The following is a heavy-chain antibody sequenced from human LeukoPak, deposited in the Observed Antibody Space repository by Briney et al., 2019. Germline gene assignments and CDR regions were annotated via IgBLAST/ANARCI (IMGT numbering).Heavy chain of an antibody. CDR3: AKDGGSGWLTDAFDI. J-gene: IGHJ3*02. CDR2: IWYDGSNK. Sequence: PGGSLRLSCAASGFTFSSYGMHWVRQAPGKGLEWVAVIWYDGSNKYYADSVKGRFTISRDNSKNTLYLQMNSLRAEDTAGYYCAKDGGSGWLTDAFDIWGQGTMVTVSS. CDR1: GFTFSSYG. V-gene: IGHV3-33*06. D-gene: IGHD6-19*01.